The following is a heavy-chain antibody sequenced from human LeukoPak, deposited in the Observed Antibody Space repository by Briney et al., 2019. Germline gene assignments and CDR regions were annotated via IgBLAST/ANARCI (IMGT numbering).Heavy chain of an antibody. Sequence: PGGSLRLSCAASGFTFSSYWMSWVRQAPGKGLEWVANIKQDGSEKYYVDSVKGRFTISRDNAKNSLYLQMNSLRAEDTAVYYCARDFTVGQQLTPDAFDIWGQGTMVTVSS. CDR3: ARDFTVGQQLTPDAFDI. CDR1: GFTFSSYW. CDR2: IKQDGSEK. V-gene: IGHV3-7*01. D-gene: IGHD6-13*01. J-gene: IGHJ3*02.